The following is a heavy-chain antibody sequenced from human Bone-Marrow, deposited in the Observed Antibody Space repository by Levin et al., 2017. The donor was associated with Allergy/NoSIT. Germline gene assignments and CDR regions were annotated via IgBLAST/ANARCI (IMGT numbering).Heavy chain of an antibody. CDR2: IRSEANTYAT. Sequence: GESLKISCAASGFTFSDSCIHWVRQAPGKGLEWVGRIRSEANTYATVYAASVSGRFIISRDDSRYTAFLEMESLKIEDTAVYYCGRSEDWDYWSEPTADFRGQGTLVTVSS. J-gene: IGHJ4*02. D-gene: IGHD3-3*01. CDR1: GFTFSDSC. CDR3: GRSEDWDYWSEPTADF. V-gene: IGHV3-73*01.